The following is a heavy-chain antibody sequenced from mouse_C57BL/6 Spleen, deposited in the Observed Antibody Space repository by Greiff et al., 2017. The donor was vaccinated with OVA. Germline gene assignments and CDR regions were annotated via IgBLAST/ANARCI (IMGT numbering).Heavy chain of an antibody. J-gene: IGHJ2*01. V-gene: IGHV5-9*01. CDR2: ISAGGGNT. D-gene: IGHD2-3*01. CDR1: GFTFSSYT. CDR3: ARRDGLRLLDY. Sequence: EVMLVESGGGLVKPGGSLKLSCAASGFTFSSYTMSWVRQTPEQRLEWVATISAGGGNTYYPDSVKGRFTISGDTAKNTLYLQMSRLRAEDTALYYCARRDGLRLLDYWGQGTTLTVSS.